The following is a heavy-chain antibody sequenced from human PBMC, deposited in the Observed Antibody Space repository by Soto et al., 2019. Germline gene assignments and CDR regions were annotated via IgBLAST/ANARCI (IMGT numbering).Heavy chain of an antibody. CDR3: ARGSGYDGYYYYYYMDV. CDR1: SGSISSRNL. V-gene: IGHV4-4*02. CDR2: IYHSGSI. D-gene: IGHD5-12*01. J-gene: IGHJ6*03. Sequence: QVQLQESGPGLVKPSGTLSLTCAVSSGSISSRNLWSWVRQPPGKGLEWIGEIYHSGSINYNPSLKSRVTISVDKSKNQYSLKLTSVTAADTAVYYCARGSGYDGYYYYYYMDVWGKGTTVTVSS.